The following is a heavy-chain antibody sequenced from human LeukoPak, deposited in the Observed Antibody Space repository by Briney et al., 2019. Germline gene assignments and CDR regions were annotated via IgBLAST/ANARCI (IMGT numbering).Heavy chain of an antibody. Sequence: GSLRLSCAASGFTFSSYAMSWIRQPPGKGLEWIGYIYYSGSTNYNPSLKSRVTISVDPSKNQFSLKLSSVTAADTAVYYCASLYYGSGSYGPYYYYYMDVWGKGTTVTVSS. D-gene: IGHD3-10*01. CDR1: GFTFSSYA. V-gene: IGHV4-59*01. CDR2: IYYSGST. J-gene: IGHJ6*03. CDR3: ASLYYGSGSYGPYYYYYMDV.